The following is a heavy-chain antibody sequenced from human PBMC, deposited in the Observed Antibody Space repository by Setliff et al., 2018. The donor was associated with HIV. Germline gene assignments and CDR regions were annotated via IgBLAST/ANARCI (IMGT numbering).Heavy chain of an antibody. J-gene: IGHJ4*02. CDR1: ADSISTINYW. D-gene: IGHD3-9*01. CDR2: IYHSGST. CDR3: AREDWAEHY. Sequence: SETLSLTCSVSADSISTINYWWGWIRQSPGKGPEWIGSIYHSGSTYYNPSLKGRVTSSIDTSKTQFSLKLSSVTAADTAVYYCAREDWAEHYWGQGTLVTVSS. V-gene: IGHV4-39*07.